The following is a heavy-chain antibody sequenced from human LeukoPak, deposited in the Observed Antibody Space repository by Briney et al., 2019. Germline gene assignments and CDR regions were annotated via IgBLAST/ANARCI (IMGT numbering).Heavy chain of an antibody. CDR1: GGTFNSYA. Sequence: GASVKVSCKASGGTFNSYAFSWVRQAPGQGLEWMGGIIPIFGTTTYARKFQGRVTMTRNTSISTAYMELSSLRSDDTAVYYCASGPIAVAGHWGQGTLVTVSS. D-gene: IGHD6-19*01. J-gene: IGHJ4*02. CDR3: ASGPIAVAGH. V-gene: IGHV1-69*05. CDR2: IIPIFGTT.